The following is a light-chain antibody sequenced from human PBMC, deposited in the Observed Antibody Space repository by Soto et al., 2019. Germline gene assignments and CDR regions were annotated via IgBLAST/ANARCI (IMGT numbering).Light chain of an antibody. Sequence: DIPLTQSPSSLCASVGDRVTITCRASQTISNYLNWYQMKPGKAPKLLIYGASSLQNGVPPRFSGSGSGTDFALTSMNLEPEDFASYFCQQSYTSPTFCPGTKVDL. J-gene: IGKJ3*01. CDR1: QTISNY. V-gene: IGKV1-39*01. CDR3: QQSYTSPT. CDR2: GAS.